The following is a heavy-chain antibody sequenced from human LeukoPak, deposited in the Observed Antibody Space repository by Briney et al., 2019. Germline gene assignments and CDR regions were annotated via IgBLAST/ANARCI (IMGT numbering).Heavy chain of an antibody. CDR3: VRDYCSGGSCYESKWFDP. CDR1: GFTFSKYG. V-gene: IGHV3-33*01. Sequence: GGSLRLSCAASGFTFSKYGMHWVRQAPGKGLEWVAVIWFDGINTNHADSVKGRFTVSRDNSKNTLFLQMNSLRAEDTAIYFCVRDYCSGGSCYESKWFDPWGQGTLVTVSS. CDR2: IWFDGINT. D-gene: IGHD2-15*01. J-gene: IGHJ5*02.